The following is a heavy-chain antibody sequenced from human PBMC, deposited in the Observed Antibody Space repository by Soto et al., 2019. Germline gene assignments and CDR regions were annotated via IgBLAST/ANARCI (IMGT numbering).Heavy chain of an antibody. D-gene: IGHD4-4*01. CDR1: GGTFSGYA. V-gene: IGHV1-69*13. Sequence: GASVKVSCKASGGTFSGYAISWVLQAPGQGLEWMGGIIPIFGTANYAQKFQGRVTITADESTSTAYMELSSLRSEDTAVYYCARVPWTTVTTFGLFDYWGQGTLVTVSS. CDR2: IIPIFGTA. J-gene: IGHJ4*02. CDR3: ARVPWTTVTTFGLFDY.